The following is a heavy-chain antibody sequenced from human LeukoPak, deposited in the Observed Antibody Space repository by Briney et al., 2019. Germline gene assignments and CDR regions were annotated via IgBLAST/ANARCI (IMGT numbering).Heavy chain of an antibody. J-gene: IGHJ4*02. CDR2: IYYSGST. V-gene: IGHV4-59*08. D-gene: IGHD5-18*01. CDR1: GGSISSYY. Sequence: MASETLSLTCTVSGGSISSYYWSWIRQPPGKGLEWIGYIYYSGSTNYNPSLKSRVTISVDTSKNQFSLKLGSVTAADTAVYYCARRRYSYGPDDYWGQGTLVTVSS. CDR3: ARRRYSYGPDDY.